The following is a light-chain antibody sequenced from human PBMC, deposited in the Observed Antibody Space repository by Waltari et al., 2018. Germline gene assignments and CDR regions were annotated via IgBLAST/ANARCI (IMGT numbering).Light chain of an antibody. V-gene: IGLV2-14*03. CDR1: SSDAGGYNY. J-gene: IGLJ2*01. CDR3: SSYTSSSTVV. Sequence: QSALTQPASVSGSPGQPTTISCTGTSSDAGGYNYVSWYQQHPGKAPKLRIYDVSNRPSGVSNRFSGSKSGNTASLTISGLQAEDEADYYCSSYTSSSTVVFGGGTKLTVL. CDR2: DVS.